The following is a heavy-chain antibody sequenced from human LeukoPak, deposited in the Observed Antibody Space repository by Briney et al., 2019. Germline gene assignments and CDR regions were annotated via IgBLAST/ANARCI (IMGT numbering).Heavy chain of an antibody. J-gene: IGHJ6*02. CDR2: ISAYNGNT. V-gene: IGHV1-18*01. D-gene: IGHD3-22*01. CDR1: GYTFTSYG. Sequence: ASVKVSCKASGYTFTSYGISWVRQAPGQGLEWMGWISAYNGNTNYAQKLQGRVTMTTDTSTSTAYMELRSLRSEDTAVYYCARVRPLEDYDSSGYLPSDYYYYGMDVWGQGTTVTVSS. CDR3: ARVRPLEDYDSSGYLPSDYYYYGMDV.